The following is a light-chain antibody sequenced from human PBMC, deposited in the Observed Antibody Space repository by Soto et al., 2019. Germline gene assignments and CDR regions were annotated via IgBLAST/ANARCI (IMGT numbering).Light chain of an antibody. Sequence: QSALTQPASVSGSPGQSITISCTGTVSDVGGYNHVSWYQQHPGEAPKLMIYEVTNRPSGVSNRFSGSKSGNTASLTISGLQAEEAADYFCSSYTSSTTLVFGGGTKLTVL. V-gene: IGLV2-14*01. CDR2: EVT. CDR3: SSYTSSTTLV. J-gene: IGLJ2*01. CDR1: VSDVGGYNH.